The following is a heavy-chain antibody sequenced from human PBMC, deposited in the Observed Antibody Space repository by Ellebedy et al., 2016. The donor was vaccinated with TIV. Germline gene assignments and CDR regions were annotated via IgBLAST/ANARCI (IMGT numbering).Heavy chain of an antibody. J-gene: IGHJ5*02. Sequence: MPSETLSLTCTVSGGSISSSSYYWGWIRQPPGKGLEWIGSIYYSGSTYYNPSLKSRVTISVDTSKNQFSLKLSSVTAADTAVYYCARAGSWYWSGNWFDPWGQGTLVTVSS. V-gene: IGHV4-39*07. CDR3: ARAGSWYWSGNWFDP. CDR1: GGSISSSSYY. D-gene: IGHD6-13*01. CDR2: IYYSGST.